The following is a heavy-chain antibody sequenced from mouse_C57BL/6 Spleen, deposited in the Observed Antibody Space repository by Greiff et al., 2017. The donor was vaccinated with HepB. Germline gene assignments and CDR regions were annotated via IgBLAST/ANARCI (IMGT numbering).Heavy chain of an antibody. CDR3: ARSADYYGSSLGY. CDR1: GYTFTSYW. J-gene: IGHJ2*01. V-gene: IGHV1-53*01. D-gene: IGHD1-1*01. Sequence: QVQLQQPGTELVKPGASVKLSCKASGYTFTSYWMYWVKQRPGQGLEWIGNINPSNGGTNYNEQFKSQATLTVENSSSTDDMQLSSLASEDSAVYYCARSADYYGSSLGYWGQGTTLTVSS. CDR2: INPSNGGT.